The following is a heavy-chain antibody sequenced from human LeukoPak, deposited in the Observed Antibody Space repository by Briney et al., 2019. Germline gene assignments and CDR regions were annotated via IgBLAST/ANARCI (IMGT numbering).Heavy chain of an antibody. V-gene: IGHV3-23*01. CDR1: GFTFSSYA. J-gene: IGHJ4*02. CDR2: ISGSGGST. CDR3: ANNMTTVTAFDY. Sequence: GGSLRLSCAASGFTFSSYAMSWVRQAPGKGLEWVSTISGSGGSTYYADSVKGRFTFSRDNSKNTLCLQMNSLRADDTAVYYCANNMTTVTAFDYWGQGTLVTVSS. D-gene: IGHD4-17*01.